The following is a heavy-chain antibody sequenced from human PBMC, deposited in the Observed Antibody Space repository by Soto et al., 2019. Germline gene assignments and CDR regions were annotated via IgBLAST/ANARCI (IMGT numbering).Heavy chain of an antibody. CDR1: GGTFNTYT. D-gene: IGHD2-15*01. CDR2: IIPFLSVT. V-gene: IGHV1-69*02. J-gene: IGHJ3*02. CDR3: AFGSWSAETFDT. Sequence: QVRLVQSGAEVKKPGSSVKVSCKASGGTFNTYTLIWVRQAPGQGLEWMGRIIPFLSVTNSAQNFQGRVALTADKSTSTAYLELTSLTSGDTAMYFCAFGSWSAETFDTWGQGTMVTVSS.